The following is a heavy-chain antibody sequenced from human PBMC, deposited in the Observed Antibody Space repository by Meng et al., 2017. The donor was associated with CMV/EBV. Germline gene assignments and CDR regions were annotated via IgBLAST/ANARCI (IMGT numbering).Heavy chain of an antibody. J-gene: IGHJ6*02. D-gene: IGHD1-1*01. CDR3: AREGAGTIYGMDV. Sequence: GGSLRLSCAASGFTFSSYWMHWVRQAPGKGLVWVSRINSDGSSTSYADSVKGRFTISRDNAKNTLYLQMNSLRAEDTAVYYCAREGAGTIYGMDVWGQGTTVTVSS. CDR1: GFTFSSYW. CDR2: INSDGSST. V-gene: IGHV3-74*01.